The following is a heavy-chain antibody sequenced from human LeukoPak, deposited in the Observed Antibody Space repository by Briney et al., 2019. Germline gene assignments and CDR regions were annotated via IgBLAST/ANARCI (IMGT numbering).Heavy chain of an antibody. CDR2: ISYDGSNK. V-gene: IGHV3-30-3*01. J-gene: IGHJ4*02. CDR1: GFTFSSYA. CDR3: ARDRVRGGTDFDY. Sequence: GGSLRLSCAASGFTFSSYAMHWVRQAPGKGLEWVAVISYDGSNKYYADSVKGRFTISRDNSKNTLYLQMNSLRAEDTAVYYCARDRVRGGTDFDYWGQGTLVTVSS. D-gene: IGHD2-8*02.